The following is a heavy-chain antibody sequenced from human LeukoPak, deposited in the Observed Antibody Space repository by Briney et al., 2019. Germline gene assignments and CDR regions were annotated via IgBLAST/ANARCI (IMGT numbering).Heavy chain of an antibody. V-gene: IGHV1-8*01. CDR3: ARGGYCSGGSCYWDYYYYYYMDV. CDR2: MNPNSGNT. CDR1: GYTFTSYD. Sequence: GASVKVSCKXSGYTFTSYDINWVRQATGQGLEWMGWMNPNSGNTGYSQKFQGRVTMTRNTSISTAYMELSSLRSEDTAVYYCARGGYCSGGSCYWDYYYYYYMDVWGKGTTVTVSS. J-gene: IGHJ6*03. D-gene: IGHD2-15*01.